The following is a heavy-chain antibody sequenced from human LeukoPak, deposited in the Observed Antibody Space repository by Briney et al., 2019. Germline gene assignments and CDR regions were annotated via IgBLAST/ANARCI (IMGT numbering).Heavy chain of an antibody. J-gene: IGHJ4*02. CDR3: ARRYFDY. CDR1: GFTFTSYS. Sequence: GGSLRLSCAASGFTFTSYSMNWVRQAPGKGLEWVSTISGGGGSTYYADSVKGRFTISRDNSKNTLYLQVNSLRAEDKAVYYCARRYFDYWGQGILVTVSS. CDR2: ISGGGGST. V-gene: IGHV3-23*01.